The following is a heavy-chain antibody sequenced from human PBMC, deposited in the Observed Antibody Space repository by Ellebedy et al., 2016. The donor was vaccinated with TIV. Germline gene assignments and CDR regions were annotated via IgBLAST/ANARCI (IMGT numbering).Heavy chain of an antibody. Sequence: GGSLKISCAASGFTFSAYSMNWVRQAPGKGLEWIAYISRTINFIYYADSVRGRFTISRDDANNSLYLQMNSLTDEDTALYYCARDRIAVADNWFDPWGQGTLVTVSS. CDR3: ARDRIAVADNWFDP. CDR1: GFTFSAYS. J-gene: IGHJ5*02. CDR2: ISRTINFI. D-gene: IGHD6-19*01. V-gene: IGHV3-48*02.